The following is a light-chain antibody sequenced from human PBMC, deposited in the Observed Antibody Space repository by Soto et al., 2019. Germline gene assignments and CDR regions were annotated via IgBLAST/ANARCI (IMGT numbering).Light chain of an antibody. Sequence: DIQMTQSPSTLSASVGDRVTITCRASQSISSWLAWYQQKPGKAPNLLIYDASSLESGVPSRFSGSGFGTEFTLTISILQPDDFATYYCQQYNGYSSFGQGTKV. CDR2: DAS. CDR3: QQYNGYSS. V-gene: IGKV1-5*01. J-gene: IGKJ1*01. CDR1: QSISSW.